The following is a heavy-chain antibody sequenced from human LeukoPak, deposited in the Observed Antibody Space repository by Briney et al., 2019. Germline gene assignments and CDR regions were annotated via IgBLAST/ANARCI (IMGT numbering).Heavy chain of an antibody. J-gene: IGHJ4*02. CDR1: GITFNNAW. CDR2: IKSKTNDETT. CDR3: TAGTGYSDHDY. V-gene: IGHV3-15*01. Sequence: GGSLRLSCAASGITFNNAWMSWVRQAPGKGLEWVGRIKSKTNDETTDYAAPVKGRFTISRDDSKNTLYLQMNSLKTEDTAVYYCTAGTGYSDHDYWGQGTLVTVSS. D-gene: IGHD5-12*01.